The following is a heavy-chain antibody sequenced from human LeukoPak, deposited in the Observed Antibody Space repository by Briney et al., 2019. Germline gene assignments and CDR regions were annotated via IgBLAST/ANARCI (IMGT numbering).Heavy chain of an antibody. CDR2: IKEDGSEK. J-gene: IGHJ5*02. D-gene: IGHD6-13*01. CDR1: GLTFNTHW. CDR3: ARGGQQLVSRWFDP. V-gene: IGHV3-7*01. Sequence: GGSLRLSCAGSGLTFNTHWMSWVRQAPVKGLEWVAHIKEDGSEKYYVDSVKGRFTISRDNAKNSLYLQMNSLRDEDTAVYYCARGGQQLVSRWFDPWGQGTLVTVSS.